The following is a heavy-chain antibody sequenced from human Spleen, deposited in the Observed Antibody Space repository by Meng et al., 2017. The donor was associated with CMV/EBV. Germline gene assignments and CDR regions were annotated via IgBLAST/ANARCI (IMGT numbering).Heavy chain of an antibody. CDR1: GFTFTGYY. V-gene: IGHV1-2*02. Sequence: ASVKVSCKASGFTFTGYYIHWVRQAPGQGFEWMGWINSDSGGTNFARKFQGRVTMTRDTSISTAYMELNRLRSDDTAVYYCARSIVGYTGGWGQGTLVTVS. CDR3: ARSIVGYTGG. D-gene: IGHD5-12*01. CDR2: INSDSGGT. J-gene: IGHJ4*02.